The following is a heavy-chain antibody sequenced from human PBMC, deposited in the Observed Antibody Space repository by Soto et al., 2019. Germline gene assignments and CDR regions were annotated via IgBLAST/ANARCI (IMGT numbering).Heavy chain of an antibody. J-gene: IGHJ3*01. CDR3: ARWNYAFDV. CDR2: FSGSGTT. CDR1: GFTFSIYA. V-gene: IGHV3-23*01. Sequence: GGPLRLPCAASGFTFSIYALSWVRQAPGKGLEWVSGFSGSGTTYYADSVKGRFTISRDNSKNTLYLEMNGLRVEDTAVYYCARWNYAFDVWGQGTMVTVSS. D-gene: IGHD1-7*01.